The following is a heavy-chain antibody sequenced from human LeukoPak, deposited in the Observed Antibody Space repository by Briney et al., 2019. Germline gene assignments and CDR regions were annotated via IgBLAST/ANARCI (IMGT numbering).Heavy chain of an antibody. CDR1: GGSISSGGYY. V-gene: IGHV4-31*03. CDR3: ARTYYDFWSGSPAGMDV. J-gene: IGHJ6*02. D-gene: IGHD3-3*01. CDR2: IYYSGST. Sequence: SQTLSLTCTVSGGSISSGGYYWSWIRQHPGKGLEWIGYIYYSGSTYYNPSLKSRVTISVDTPKNQFSLKLSSVTAADTAVYYCARTYYDFWSGSPAGMDVWGQGTTVTVSS.